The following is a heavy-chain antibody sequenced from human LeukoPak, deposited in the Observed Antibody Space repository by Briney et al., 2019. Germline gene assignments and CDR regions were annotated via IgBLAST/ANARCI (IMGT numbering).Heavy chain of an antibody. CDR2: ISSRGTYS. CDR1: GFTFSDYY. D-gene: IGHD2-2*01. Sequence: PGGSLRLSCAASGFTFSDYYTSWIHQAPGKGLEWISYISSRGTYSNYADSVKGRFTISRDDVENSLYLQMNSLRVEDTAVYYCARSLRRDCDSTSCWAALDIWGHGTMVTVSS. V-gene: IGHV3-11*03. J-gene: IGHJ3*02. CDR3: ARSLRRDCDSTSCWAALDI.